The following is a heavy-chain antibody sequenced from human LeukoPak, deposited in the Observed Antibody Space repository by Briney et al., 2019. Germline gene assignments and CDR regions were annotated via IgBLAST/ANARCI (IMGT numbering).Heavy chain of an antibody. V-gene: IGHV4-59*08. CDR1: GGSISSYY. D-gene: IGHD6-13*01. CDR3: ARQDRYSSSWYN. CDR2: IYYSGST. Sequence: SETLSLTCTVSGGSISSYYWSRIRQPPGKGLEWIGYIYYSGSTNYNPSLKSRVTISVDTSKNQFSLKLSSVTAADTAVYYCARQDRYSSSWYNWGQGALVTVSS. J-gene: IGHJ4*02.